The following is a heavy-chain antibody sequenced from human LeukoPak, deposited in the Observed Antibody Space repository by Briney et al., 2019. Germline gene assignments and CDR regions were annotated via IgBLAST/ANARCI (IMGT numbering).Heavy chain of an antibody. CDR2: INSDGRII. CDR1: GFXFSNYW. D-gene: IGHD3-10*01. CDR3: ARGRGWYFDL. Sequence: PGGSLRLSCAASGFXFSNYWIRWVRQVPGKGLVWVSHINSDGRIINYADSVKGRFTISRDNAKYTLYLQMNSLRVEDTAVYYCARGRGWYFDLWGRGTLVTVSS. V-gene: IGHV3-74*01. J-gene: IGHJ2*01.